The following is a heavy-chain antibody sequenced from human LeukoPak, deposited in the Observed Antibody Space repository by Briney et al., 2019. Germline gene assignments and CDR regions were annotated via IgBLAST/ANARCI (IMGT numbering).Heavy chain of an antibody. D-gene: IGHD3-10*01. CDR2: INHSGST. J-gene: IGHJ4*02. Sequence: SETLSLTCAVYGGSFSGYYWSWIRQPPGKGLEWIGEINHSGSTNYNPSLKSRVTISVDTSKNQFSLKLSSVTAADTAVYYCARHYGSGSYYRNAYFGYWGQGTLVTVSS. CDR3: ARHYGSGSYYRNAYFGY. V-gene: IGHV4-34*01. CDR1: GGSFSGYY.